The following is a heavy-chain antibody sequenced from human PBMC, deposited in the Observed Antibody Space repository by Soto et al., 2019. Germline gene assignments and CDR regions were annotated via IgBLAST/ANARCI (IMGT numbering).Heavy chain of an antibody. CDR3: ARHVPGWLQFTYFDS. J-gene: IGHJ4*02. CDR2: IYYSGST. D-gene: IGHD5-12*01. Sequence: SETLSLTCTVSGGSISSSSYYWGWIRQPPGKGLEWIGSIYYSGSTYYNPSLKSRVTISVDTSKNQFSLKLSSVTAADTAVYYCARHVPGWLQFTYFDSWGQGTLVTVSS. CDR1: GGSISSSSYY. V-gene: IGHV4-39*01.